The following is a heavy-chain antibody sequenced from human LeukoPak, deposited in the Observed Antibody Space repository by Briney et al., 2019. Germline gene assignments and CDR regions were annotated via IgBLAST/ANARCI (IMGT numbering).Heavy chain of an antibody. CDR2: ISSSSSYI. CDR3: ARAFVNYYGMDV. V-gene: IGHV3-21*01. Sequence: GGSLRLSCAASGFTFSSYSMSWVRQAPGKGLEWVSSISSSSSYIYYADSVKGRFTISRDNAKNSLYLQMNSLRAEDTAVYYCARAFVNYYGMDVWGQGTTVTVSS. CDR1: GFTFSSYS. J-gene: IGHJ6*02.